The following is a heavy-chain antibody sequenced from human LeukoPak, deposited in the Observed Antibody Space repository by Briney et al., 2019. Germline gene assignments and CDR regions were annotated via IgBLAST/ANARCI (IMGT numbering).Heavy chain of an antibody. J-gene: IGHJ4*02. CDR2: IYPSGST. V-gene: IGHV4-4*07. CDR1: GGSISSYF. Sequence: PSETLSLTCSVSGGSISSYFWSWIRQPAGKGLEWIGRIYPSGSTNYNPSLKSRVTMSLDTSKSQFSLKLSSVIAADTAVYYCARLGYTYGYPFDTWGQGTLVTVSS. CDR3: ARLGYTYGYPFDT. D-gene: IGHD5-18*01.